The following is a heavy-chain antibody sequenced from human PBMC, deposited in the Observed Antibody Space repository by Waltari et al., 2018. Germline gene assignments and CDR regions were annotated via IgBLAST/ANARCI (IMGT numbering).Heavy chain of an antibody. V-gene: IGHV3-53*01. CDR1: GFTVSSNY. CDR2: IYSGGST. CDR3: ARDGIAVPGAFDI. Sequence: EVQLVESGGGLIQPGGSLRLSCAASGFTVSSNYMSWVRQAPGKGLEWVSVIYSGGSTYYADSVKGRFTISRDNSKNTLYLQMNSLRAEDTAVYYCARDGIAVPGAFDIWGQGTMVTVSS. J-gene: IGHJ3*02. D-gene: IGHD6-19*01.